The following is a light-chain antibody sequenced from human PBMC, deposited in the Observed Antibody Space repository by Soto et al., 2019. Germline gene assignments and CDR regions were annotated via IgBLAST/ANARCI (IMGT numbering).Light chain of an antibody. J-gene: IGKJ1*01. Sequence: DIQMTQSPSTLSASIGDRVTITCRASQSISSWLAWYQQKPGKAPKLLIYKASSLETGVPSRFSGWGTGTEFTLTIGSLQPDDFATYFCQQSNSYPWTFGQGTKVEIK. CDR1: QSISSW. CDR3: QQSNSYPWT. V-gene: IGKV1-5*03. CDR2: KAS.